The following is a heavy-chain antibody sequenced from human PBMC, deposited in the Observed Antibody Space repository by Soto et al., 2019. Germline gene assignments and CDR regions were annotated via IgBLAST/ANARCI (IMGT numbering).Heavy chain of an antibody. CDR2: MNPNSGNT. D-gene: IGHD3-3*01. CDR3: ARGIRPLVWYAFWSGYYTGGPYYYGMDV. CDR1: GYTFTSYD. Sequence: GASVKVSCKASGYTFTSYDINWLRQATGQGLEWMGWMNPNSGNTGYAQKFQGRVTMTRNTSISTAYMELSSLRSEDTAVYYCARGIRPLVWYAFWSGYYTGGPYYYGMDVWGQGTTVTVSS. J-gene: IGHJ6*02. V-gene: IGHV1-8*01.